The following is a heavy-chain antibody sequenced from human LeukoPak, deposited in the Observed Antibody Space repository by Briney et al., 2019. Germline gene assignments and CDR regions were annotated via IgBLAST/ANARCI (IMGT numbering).Heavy chain of an antibody. CDR3: AREFEPDYFDY. CDR2: ISWNSGSI. D-gene: IGHD1-14*01. V-gene: IGHV3-9*01. CDR1: GFTFDDYA. J-gene: IGHJ4*02. Sequence: GGSLRLSCAASGFTFDDYAMHWVREAPGKGLEWVSGISWNSGSIGYADSVKGRFTISRDNAKNSLYLQMNSLRAEDTAVYYCAREFEPDYFDYWGQGTLVTVSS.